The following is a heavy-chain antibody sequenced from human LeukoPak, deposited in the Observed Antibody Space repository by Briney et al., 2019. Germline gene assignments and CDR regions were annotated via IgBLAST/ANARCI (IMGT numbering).Heavy chain of an antibody. CDR1: GGSISSGDFY. CDR3: ARYAAYDSRGNYFDY. D-gene: IGHD3-22*01. CDR2: IYYSGST. J-gene: IGHJ4*02. Sequence: SQTLSLTCTVSGGSISSGDFYWCWLRQPPGKGLEWIGYIYYSGSTYYNPSLNSRLTISVDTSKNQFSLKLSSVTAADTAVYYCARYAAYDSRGNYFDYWGQGTLVAVSS. V-gene: IGHV4-30-4*08.